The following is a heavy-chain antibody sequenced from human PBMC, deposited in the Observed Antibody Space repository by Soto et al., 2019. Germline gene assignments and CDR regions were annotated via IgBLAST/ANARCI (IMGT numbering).Heavy chain of an antibody. CDR3: ESCRAYGIVD. Sequence: QVQLVQSGAEVKKPGSSVKVSCNVSGGTLSSYGFNWVRQAPGQGLEWMGGIIPMFGITNHTQKFQDRITISADTSTNTPHFELRCLGADATSIYYCESCRAYGIVDWRRGALNTVSP. J-gene: IGHJ1*01. CDR2: IIPMFGIT. D-gene: IGHD2-21*01. V-gene: IGHV1-69*14. CDR1: GGTLSSYG.